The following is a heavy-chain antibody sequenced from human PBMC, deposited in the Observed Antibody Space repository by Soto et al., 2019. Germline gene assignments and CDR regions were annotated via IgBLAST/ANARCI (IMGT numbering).Heavy chain of an antibody. V-gene: IGHV5-10-1*01. CDR1: GYSFMSYW. J-gene: IGHJ6*02. Sequence: GESLKISCKGSGYSFMSYWISWVRQMPGKGLEWMGRISPSDSNINYSPSFQGHVTISADMSISTAYLQWSSLKASDNAMYYCARLGLSATYSYAMDVWGQGTTVTVSS. D-gene: IGHD2-15*01. CDR3: ARLGLSATYSYAMDV. CDR2: ISPSDSNI.